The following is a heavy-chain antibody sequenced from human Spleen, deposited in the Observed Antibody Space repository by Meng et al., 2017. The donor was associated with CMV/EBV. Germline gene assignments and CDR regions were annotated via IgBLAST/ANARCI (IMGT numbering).Heavy chain of an antibody. CDR2: IYTGGSA. Sequence: GESLKISCAASGFTVSANYMSWVRQAPGKGLDWVSVIYTGGSAYYADSVKGRFTLSRDNSKNTLYLQMNSLRAEDTAVYYCARDGSWFDYWGQGTLVTVSS. V-gene: IGHV3-66*01. CDR1: GFTVSANY. D-gene: IGHD6-13*01. CDR3: ARDGSWFDY. J-gene: IGHJ4*02.